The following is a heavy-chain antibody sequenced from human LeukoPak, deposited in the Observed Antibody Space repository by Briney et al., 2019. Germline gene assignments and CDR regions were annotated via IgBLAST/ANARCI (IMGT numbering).Heavy chain of an antibody. CDR1: GFTFNIYA. D-gene: IGHD3-22*01. CDR2: MCGSAGCT. Sequence: PGGSLRLSCAASGFTFNIYAMSWVRLAPGKGLQWVASMCGSAGCTFYTDSVKGRFTISRDNSNNTLYLEMNSLRAEDTAIYYCARDRPNYHERNGHYYERDGDHWGQGTLVTVSS. V-gene: IGHV3-23*01. J-gene: IGHJ5*02. CDR3: ARDRPNYHERNGHYYERDGDH.